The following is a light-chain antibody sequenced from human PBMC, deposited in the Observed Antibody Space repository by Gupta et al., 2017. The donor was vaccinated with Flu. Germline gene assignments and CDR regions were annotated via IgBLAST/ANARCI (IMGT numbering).Light chain of an antibody. CDR3: QQYNDWPLYT. CDR2: YAS. J-gene: IGKJ2*01. V-gene: IGKV3-15*01. Sequence: ATLPVSPGERATLSCRASQSVGRHMAWYQQKPGQAPRLLFYYASTRATGIPARFTGSGSGTEFTLTISSLQSEDFAVYYCQQYNDWPLYTFGQGTRLEIK. CDR1: QSVGRH.